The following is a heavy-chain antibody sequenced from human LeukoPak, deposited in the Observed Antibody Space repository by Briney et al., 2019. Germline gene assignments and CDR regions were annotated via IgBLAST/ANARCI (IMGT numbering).Heavy chain of an antibody. D-gene: IGHD6-6*01. V-gene: IGHV3-30-3*01. CDR1: GVIFSSYA. CDR2: ISSDGSNK. Sequence: PGGSLRLSCAASGVIFSSYAMHWVRQAPGKGLEWVAFISSDGSNKYYADSVKGRFTISRDNSKNTLYLQMNSLGDEDTAVYYCDPHDSSSHFWGQGTLVTVSS. CDR3: DPHDSSSHF. J-gene: IGHJ4*02.